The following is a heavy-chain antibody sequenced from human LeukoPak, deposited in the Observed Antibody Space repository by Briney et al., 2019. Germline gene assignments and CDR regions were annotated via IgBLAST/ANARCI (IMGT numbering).Heavy chain of an antibody. CDR3: ARDDLTGDRYYYYGMDV. Sequence: GKSLRLSCAASGFTFTNFAMHWVRQAPGKGLEWVANIKQDGSEKYYVDSVKGRFTISRDNAKNSLYLQMNSLRAEDTAVYYCARDDLTGDRYYYYGMDVWGQGTTVTVSS. CDR1: GFTFTNFA. D-gene: IGHD7-27*01. V-gene: IGHV3-7*01. J-gene: IGHJ6*02. CDR2: IKQDGSEK.